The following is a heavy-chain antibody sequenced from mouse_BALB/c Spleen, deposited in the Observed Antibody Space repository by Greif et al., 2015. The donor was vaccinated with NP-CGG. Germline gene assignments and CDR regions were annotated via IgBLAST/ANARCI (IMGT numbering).Heavy chain of an antibody. CDR3: TVVYYVNYHLYYYAMDY. V-gene: IGHV1S22*01. CDR2: IYPGSGST. D-gene: IGHD2-1*01. CDR1: SYTFTSYW. Sequence: LQESGSELVRPGASVKLSCKASSYTFTSYWMHWVKQRPGQGLEWIGNIYPGSGSTNYDEKFKSKATLTVDTSSSTAYMQLSSLTAEVSAVYYCTVVYYVNYHLYYYAMDYWGQGTSVTVSS. J-gene: IGHJ4*01.